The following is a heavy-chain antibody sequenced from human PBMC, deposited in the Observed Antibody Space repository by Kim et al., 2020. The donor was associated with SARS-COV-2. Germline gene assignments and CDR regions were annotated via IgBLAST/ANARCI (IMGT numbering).Heavy chain of an antibody. CDR2: INHSGST. D-gene: IGHD6-13*01. CDR1: GGSFSGYY. Sequence: SETLSLTCAVYGGSFSGYYWSWIRQPPGKGLEWIGEINHSGSTNYNPSLKSRVTISVDTSKNQFSLKLSSVTAADTAVYYCARVGHSSSWYGVKNWFDP. V-gene: IGHV4-34*01. CDR3: ARVGHSSSWYGVKNWFDP. J-gene: IGHJ5*02.